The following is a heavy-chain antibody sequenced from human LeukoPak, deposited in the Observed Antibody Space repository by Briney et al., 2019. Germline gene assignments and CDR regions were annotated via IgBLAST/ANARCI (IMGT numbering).Heavy chain of an antibody. CDR1: GGSFSGYY. D-gene: IGHD1-20*01. Sequence: SETLSLTCAVYGGSFSGYYWSWIRQPPGKGLEWIGEINHSGSTNYNPSLKSRVTISVDTSKNQFSLKLSSVTAADTAVYYCAREPWQHYNWNDEGDYWGQRTLVTVSS. J-gene: IGHJ4*02. CDR3: AREPWQHYNWNDEGDY. V-gene: IGHV4-34*01. CDR2: INHSGST.